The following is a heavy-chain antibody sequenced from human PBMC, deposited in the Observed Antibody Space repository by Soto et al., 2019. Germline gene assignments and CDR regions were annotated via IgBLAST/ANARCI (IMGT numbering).Heavy chain of an antibody. V-gene: IGHV4-31*03. CDR3: ARWMGQTYYDILTGYRTDYYDSSGSKCFDY. CDR2: IYYSGST. J-gene: IGHJ4*02. D-gene: IGHD3-9*01. Sequence: SETLSLTCTVSGGSIISGGYYWSRIRQHPGKGLEWIGYIYYSGSTYYNPSLKSRVTISVDTSKNQFSLKLSSVTAADTAVYYCARWMGQTYYDILTGYRTDYYDSSGSKCFDYWGQGTLVTVSS. CDR1: GGSIISGGYY.